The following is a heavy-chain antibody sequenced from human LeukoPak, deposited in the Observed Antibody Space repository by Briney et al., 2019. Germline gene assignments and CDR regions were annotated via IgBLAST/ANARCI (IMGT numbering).Heavy chain of an antibody. D-gene: IGHD5-24*01. CDR1: GYTFTGYY. V-gene: IGHV1-2*02. CDR3: ARVNSIRDGYNYGLDY. J-gene: IGHJ4*02. CDR2: INPNSGGT. Sequence: ASVKVSCKASGYTFTGYYMHWVRQAPGQGLEWMGWINPNSGGTNYAQKFQGRVTMTRDTSISTAYMELSRLRSDDTAVYYCARVNSIRDGYNYGLDYWGQGTLATVSS.